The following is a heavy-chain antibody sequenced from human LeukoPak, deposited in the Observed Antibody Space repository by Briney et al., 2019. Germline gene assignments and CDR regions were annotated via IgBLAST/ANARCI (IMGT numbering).Heavy chain of an antibody. CDR1: GFTFSSYA. V-gene: IGHV3-23*01. CDR3: AKDPLHCSSTSCYTYYYYYMDV. CDR2: ISGSGGST. Sequence: PGGSLRLSCAASGFTFSSYAMSWVRQAPGKGLEWVSAISGSGGSTYYADSVKGRFTISRDNSKNTLYLQMNSLRAEDTAVYYCAKDPLHCSSTSCYTYYYYYMDVWGKGTTVTVSS. D-gene: IGHD2-2*01. J-gene: IGHJ6*03.